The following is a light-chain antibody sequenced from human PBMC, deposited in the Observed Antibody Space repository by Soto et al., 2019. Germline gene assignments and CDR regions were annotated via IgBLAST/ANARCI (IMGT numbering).Light chain of an antibody. J-gene: IGLJ1*01. CDR1: SSDVGGYNY. CDR2: EVS. Sequence: QSALTQPASVSGSPGQSITISCTGTSSDVGGYNYVSWYQQHPGKAPKLMIYEVSNRPSGVSNRFSGSKSGNTASLTISGLQAEDEADYYCSSSTSSSTSLYVFGTGTKLTVL. V-gene: IGLV2-14*01. CDR3: SSSTSSSTSLYV.